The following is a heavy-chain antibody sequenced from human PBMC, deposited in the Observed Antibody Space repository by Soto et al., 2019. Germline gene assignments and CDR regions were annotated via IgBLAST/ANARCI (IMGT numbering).Heavy chain of an antibody. Sequence: NPSETLSLTCTVSGGSISSYYWSWIRQPPGKGLEWIGYIYYSGSTNYNPSLKSRVTISVDTSKNQFSLKLSSVTAADTAVYYCARRIGSSSWGNFDYWGQGTLVTVSS. V-gene: IGHV4-59*01. J-gene: IGHJ4*02. CDR2: IYYSGST. CDR3: ARRIGSSSWGNFDY. D-gene: IGHD6-6*01. CDR1: GGSISSYY.